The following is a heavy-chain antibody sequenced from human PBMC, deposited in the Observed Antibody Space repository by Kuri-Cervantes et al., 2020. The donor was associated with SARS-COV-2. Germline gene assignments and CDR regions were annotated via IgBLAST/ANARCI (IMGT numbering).Heavy chain of an antibody. CDR2: IIPIFGTA. CDR1: GGTFSSYA. Sequence: SVKVSCKASGGTFSSYAISWVRQAPGQGLEWMGGIIPIFGTANYAQKFQGRVTITADESTSTAYMELSSLRSDDTAVYYCARVPYYDFWSGYPWFDPWGQGTLVTVSS. J-gene: IGHJ5*02. D-gene: IGHD3-3*01. V-gene: IGHV1-69*13. CDR3: ARVPYYDFWSGYPWFDP.